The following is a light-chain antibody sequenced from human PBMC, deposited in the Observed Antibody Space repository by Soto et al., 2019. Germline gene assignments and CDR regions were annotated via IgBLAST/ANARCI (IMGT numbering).Light chain of an antibody. V-gene: IGKV1-39*01. J-gene: IGKJ2*02. CDR3: QQTYSTPCT. CDR1: QSIYSS. CDR2: AAS. Sequence: DIQMTQSPSSLSASVGDRVTITCRASQSIYSSLNWYQQKPGKAPKLLIYAASSLQSGVPSRFSGRGSGTDFTLTISSLQPEDFATYYCQQTYSTPCTFGQGTKLEIK.